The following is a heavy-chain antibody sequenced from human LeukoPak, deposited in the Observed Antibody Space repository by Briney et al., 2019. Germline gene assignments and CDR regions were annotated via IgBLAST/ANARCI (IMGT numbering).Heavy chain of an antibody. Sequence: GGSLRLSCAASGFTFSSYWMSWVRQAPGKGLEWVANIKQDGSEKYYVDSVKGRFTISRDNAKNSPYLRMNSLRAEDTAVYYCARDIVVVPAASHFDYWGQGTLVTVSS. J-gene: IGHJ4*02. CDR2: IKQDGSEK. CDR1: GFTFSSYW. D-gene: IGHD2-2*01. V-gene: IGHV3-7*01. CDR3: ARDIVVVPAASHFDY.